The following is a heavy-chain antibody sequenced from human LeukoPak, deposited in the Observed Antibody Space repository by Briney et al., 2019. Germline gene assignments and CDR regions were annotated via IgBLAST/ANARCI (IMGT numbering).Heavy chain of an antibody. Sequence: PGGSLRLSCAASGFTFSSSAMSWVRQAPGKGLEWVAVIWYDGSTKYYADSVKGRFTISRDNSKNTLYLQVNSLRAEDTAVYYCARDRLGMYYFDYWGQGTLVTVSS. J-gene: IGHJ4*02. CDR2: IWYDGSTK. CDR3: ARDRLGMYYFDY. CDR1: GFTFSSSA. V-gene: IGHV3-33*08. D-gene: IGHD7-27*01.